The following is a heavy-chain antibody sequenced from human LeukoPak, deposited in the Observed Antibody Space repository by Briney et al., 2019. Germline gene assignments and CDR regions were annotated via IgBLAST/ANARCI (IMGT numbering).Heavy chain of an antibody. V-gene: IGHV3-74*01. Sequence: GGSLRLSCAASGFTFSNYWMHWVRQAPGKGLVWVSRINSDGINTSYADSVKGRFTISRDNAKNSLYLQMNSLRAEDTALYYCAREGYDSSGYPYDAFDIWGQGTMVTVSS. CDR2: INSDGINT. CDR1: GFTFSNYW. D-gene: IGHD3-22*01. CDR3: AREGYDSSGYPYDAFDI. J-gene: IGHJ3*02.